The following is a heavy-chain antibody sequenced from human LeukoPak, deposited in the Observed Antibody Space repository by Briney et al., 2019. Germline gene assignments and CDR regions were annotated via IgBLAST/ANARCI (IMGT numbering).Heavy chain of an antibody. CDR1: GGSISSGDYY. CDR2: IYYSGST. D-gene: IGHD6-19*01. J-gene: IGHJ3*02. CDR3: ARTSGWYPHDAFDI. Sequence: SQTLSLTCTVSGGSISSGDYYWSWIRQHPGKGLEWIGYIYYSGSTYYNPSLKSRVTISVDTSKNQFSLKLSSVTAADTAVYYCARTSGWYPHDAFDIWGQGTMVTVSS. V-gene: IGHV4-31*03.